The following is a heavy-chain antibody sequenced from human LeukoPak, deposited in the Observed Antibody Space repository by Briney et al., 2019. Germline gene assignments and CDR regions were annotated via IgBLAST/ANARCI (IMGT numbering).Heavy chain of an antibody. D-gene: IGHD3-10*01. J-gene: IGHJ3*02. Sequence: GGSLRLSCAASGFTFSSYAMHWVRQAPGKGLEWVAGISYDGSNKYYADSVKGRFTISRDNSKNTLYLQMNSLRAEDTAVYYCARVMLLWFGESLAFDIWGQGTMVTVSS. CDR1: GFTFSSYA. CDR3: ARVMLLWFGESLAFDI. V-gene: IGHV3-30-3*01. CDR2: ISYDGSNK.